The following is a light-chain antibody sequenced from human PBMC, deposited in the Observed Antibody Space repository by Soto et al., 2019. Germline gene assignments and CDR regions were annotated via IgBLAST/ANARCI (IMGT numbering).Light chain of an antibody. J-gene: IGKJ5*01. Sequence: IVLTQSPANIVMSPCETTNISWRASERVSSSYVAWYQMKAGLAPRLLIHDASTRASGIPDRFRGSKSGTDFTLTIRGLEPEDAALYYCQQYGSSPITFGQGTRLEIK. CDR3: QQYGSSPIT. V-gene: IGKV3D-20*01. CDR1: ERVSSSY. CDR2: DAS.